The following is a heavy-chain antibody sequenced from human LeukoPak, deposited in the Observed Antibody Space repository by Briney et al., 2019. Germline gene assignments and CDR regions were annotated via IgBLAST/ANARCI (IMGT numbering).Heavy chain of an antibody. CDR2: IRYDGSNK. Sequence: GGSLRLSCAASGFTFSTNGMHWVRQAPGKGLEWVAVIRYDGSNKSYADSVKGRFTISRDNSKNTLYLQMNTLRAEDTAVYFFASDVRVDYYCTRGNYLDYWGQGTLVTVSS. D-gene: IGHD2-8*01. J-gene: IGHJ4*02. CDR1: GFTFSTNG. V-gene: IGHV3-33*01. CDR3: ASDVRVDYYCTRGNYLDY.